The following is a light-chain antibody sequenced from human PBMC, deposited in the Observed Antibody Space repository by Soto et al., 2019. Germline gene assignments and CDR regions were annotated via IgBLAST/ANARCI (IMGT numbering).Light chain of an antibody. J-gene: IGKJ1*01. CDR1: QGINNY. CDR2: GAS. Sequence: DIQLTQSPSSLSASVGDRVTITCRASQGINNYLAWYQQKPGKVPTLLIYGASTLHSGVPSRFRGSGSGTDFTLTISSLQPEDVAPYYCQKYKSGPRTFGQGTKVEIK. CDR3: QKYKSGPRT. V-gene: IGKV1-27*01.